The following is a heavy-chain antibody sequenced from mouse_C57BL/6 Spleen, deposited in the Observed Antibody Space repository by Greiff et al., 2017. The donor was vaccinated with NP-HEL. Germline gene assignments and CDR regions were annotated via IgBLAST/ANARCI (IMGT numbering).Heavy chain of an antibody. J-gene: IGHJ4*01. V-gene: IGHV1-61*01. CDR2: IYPSDSET. CDR1: GYTFTSYW. Sequence: VKLQQPGAELVRPGSSVKLSCKASGYTFTSYWMDWVKQRPGQGLEWIGNIYPSDSETHYNQKFKDKATLTVDKSSSTAYMQLSSLTSEDSAVYYCARRDFHAMDYWGQGTSVTVSS. CDR3: ARRDFHAMDY.